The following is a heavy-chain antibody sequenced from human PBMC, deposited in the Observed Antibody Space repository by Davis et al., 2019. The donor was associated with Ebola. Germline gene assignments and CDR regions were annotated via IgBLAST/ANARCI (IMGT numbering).Heavy chain of an antibody. CDR3: TKGSGRQRDPLFDS. CDR1: GFTFSYYG. D-gene: IGHD2-15*01. CDR2: ISFDGNSK. Sequence: GESLKISCAASGFTFSYYGISWVRQAPGKGLEWVAVISFDGNSKYYQDSVKGRFTISRDNSKNTVYLQMNSLRAEDTARYYCTKGSGRQRDPLFDSWGQGTQVTVSS. J-gene: IGHJ4*02. V-gene: IGHV3-30*18.